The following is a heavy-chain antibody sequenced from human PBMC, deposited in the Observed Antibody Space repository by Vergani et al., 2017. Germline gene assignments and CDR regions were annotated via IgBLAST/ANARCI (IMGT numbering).Heavy chain of an antibody. CDR2: ISGSGGST. J-gene: IGHJ4*02. Sequence: EVQLVESGGGLVQPGGSLRLSCAASGFTVSSNYMSWVRQAPGKGLEWVSAISGSGGSTYYADSVKGRFTISRDNSKNTLYLQMNSLRAEDTAVYYCAKMYSSSSWGPFDYWGQGTLVTVSS. V-gene: IGHV3-23*04. CDR1: GFTVSSNY. CDR3: AKMYSSSSWGPFDY. D-gene: IGHD6-6*01.